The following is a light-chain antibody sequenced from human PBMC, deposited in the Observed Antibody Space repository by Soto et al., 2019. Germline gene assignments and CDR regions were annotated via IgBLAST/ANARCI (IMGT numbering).Light chain of an antibody. CDR3: QQYGSSGT. Sequence: EIVMTQSPDTLSVSPGERATLSCRASQSVSVNLAWYQQKPGKAPRLLIYVASNRATGIPDRFSGSGSGTDFTLTISRLEPEDFAVYYCQQYGSSGTFGQGTKV. J-gene: IGKJ1*01. V-gene: IGKV3-20*01. CDR2: VAS. CDR1: QSVSVN.